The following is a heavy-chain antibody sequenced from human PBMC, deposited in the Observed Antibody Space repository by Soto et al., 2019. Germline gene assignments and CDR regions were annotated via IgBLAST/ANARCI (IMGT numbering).Heavy chain of an antibody. Sequence: EVQLLESGGGLVQPGGSLRLSCAASGFTFSSYAMSWVRQAPGRGLEWVSTITNGAGGVKYYADSVKGRFSISRDNSKRTLLLQMNRLIVDDTAVYYCAKFAGTVTSGSYNHFWGHGTLVTVSS. CDR1: GFTFSSYA. J-gene: IGHJ4*01. D-gene: IGHD6-19*01. CDR3: AKFAGTVTSGSYNHF. CDR2: ITNGAGGVK. V-gene: IGHV3-23*01.